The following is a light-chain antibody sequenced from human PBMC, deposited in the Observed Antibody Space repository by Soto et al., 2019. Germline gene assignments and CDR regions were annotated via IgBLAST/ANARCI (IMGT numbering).Light chain of an antibody. CDR1: QSVSSN. Sequence: ATLFIKTGERATLSCRASQSVSSNLAWYQQKPGQAPRLLIYGASTRATGIPARFSGSGSGTEFTLTISSLQSEDFAVYYCQQYNNWPPWTFGQGTKVDIK. CDR2: GAS. J-gene: IGKJ1*01. CDR3: QQYNNWPPWT. V-gene: IGKV3-15*01.